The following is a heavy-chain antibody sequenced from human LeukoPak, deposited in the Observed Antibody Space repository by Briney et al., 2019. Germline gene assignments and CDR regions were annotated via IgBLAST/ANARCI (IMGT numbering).Heavy chain of an antibody. D-gene: IGHD6-19*01. CDR1: GGSIRSYY. V-gene: IGHV4-4*07. CDR2: IYNSVST. CDR3: ARKHDSGWYFDY. J-gene: IGHJ4*02. Sequence: SETLSLTCTVSGGSIRSYYWSWIRQPAGKGLEWIGRIYNSVSTNYNPSLKSRVTMSADTSKNQFSLKLSSVTAADTAVYYCARKHDSGWYFDYWGQGTLVTVSS.